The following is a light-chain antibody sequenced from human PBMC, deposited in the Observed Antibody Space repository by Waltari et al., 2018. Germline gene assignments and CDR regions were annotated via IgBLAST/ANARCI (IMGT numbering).Light chain of an antibody. Sequence: DIQMTQSPSSLSASVGDRVTISCRATQGISISLAWYQQKPGQAPKLLLYAASRLESGVPSRFSGSASGTDYTLIISSLQPEDFATYYCQQYHSIPYTFGQGTKLEV. CDR1: QGISIS. J-gene: IGKJ2*01. CDR3: QQYHSIPYT. CDR2: AAS. V-gene: IGKV1-NL1*01.